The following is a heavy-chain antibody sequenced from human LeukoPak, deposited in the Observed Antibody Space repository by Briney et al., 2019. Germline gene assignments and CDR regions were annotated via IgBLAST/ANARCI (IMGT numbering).Heavy chain of an antibody. D-gene: IGHD2-15*01. V-gene: IGHV3-48*01. CDR1: GFTSSSYS. CDR2: ISSSSSTI. J-gene: IGHJ6*03. Sequence: GGSLRLSCAASGFTSSSYSMNWVRQAPGKGLEWVSYISSSSSTIYYADSVKGRFTISRDRSKNTVYLQMNSLRAEDTAVYYCARVLRYCSGGNCYSGGLGYMDVWGKGTTVTISS. CDR3: ARVLRYCSGGNCYSGGLGYMDV.